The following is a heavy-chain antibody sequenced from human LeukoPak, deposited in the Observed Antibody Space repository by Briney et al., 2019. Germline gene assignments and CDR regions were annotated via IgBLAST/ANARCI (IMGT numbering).Heavy chain of an antibody. V-gene: IGHV1-46*01. D-gene: IGHD3-9*01. CDR3: ARAYYDILTGLYNWFDP. J-gene: IGHJ5*02. CDR2: INPSGGST. CDR1: GYTFTSYY. Sequence: ASVTVSCKASGYTFTSYYMHWVRQAPGQGLEWMGIINPSGGSTSYAQKFQGRVTMTRDTSISTAYMELSRLRSDDTAVYYCARAYYDILTGLYNWFDPWGQGTLVTVSS.